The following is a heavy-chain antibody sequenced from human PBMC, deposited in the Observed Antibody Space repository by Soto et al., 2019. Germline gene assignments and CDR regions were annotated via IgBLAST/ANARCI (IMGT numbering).Heavy chain of an antibody. Sequence: QVQLLQSGAEVKKPGASVKVSCKASGYSFTNYYLHWVRQAPGQGLEWMGIINPSSGGTTNAKKFHDRVTMTSDTSTSTVYLELSSLISEDKAIYFCARSGGGVIDYWGQGTLVTVSS. D-gene: IGHD2-8*02. CDR3: ARSGGGVIDY. V-gene: IGHV1-46*01. CDR1: GYSFTNYY. CDR2: INPSSGGT. J-gene: IGHJ4*02.